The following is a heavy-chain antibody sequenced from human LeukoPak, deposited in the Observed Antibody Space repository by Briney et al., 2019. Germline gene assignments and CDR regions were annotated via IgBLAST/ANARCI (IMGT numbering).Heavy chain of an antibody. D-gene: IGHD3-3*01. CDR1: GFRFSNYV. J-gene: IGHJ4*02. V-gene: IGHV3-30*02. CDR2: IRYDGSNQ. CDR3: ACITIFGVVDPFDY. Sequence: GGSLRLSCAASGFRFSNYVMHWVRRAPGKGLEWVASIRYDGSNQNYGDSVKGRFSISRDNSRNTLYLQMNSLTVADTAVYYCACITIFGVVDPFDYWGRGTLVTVSS.